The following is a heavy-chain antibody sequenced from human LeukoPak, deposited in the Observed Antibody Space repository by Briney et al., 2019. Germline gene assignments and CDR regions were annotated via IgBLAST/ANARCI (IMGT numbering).Heavy chain of an antibody. V-gene: IGHV1-2*02. CDR3: ARDRGELLRYFDWLPINYFDY. CDR2: INPNSGGT. Sequence: GASVKVSCKASGYTFTGYYMHWVRQAPGQGLEWMGWINPNSGGTNYAQKFQGRVTMTRDTSISTAYMELCRLRSDDTAVYYCARDRGELLRYFDWLPINYFDYWGQGTLVTVSS. D-gene: IGHD3-9*01. CDR1: GYTFTGYY. J-gene: IGHJ4*02.